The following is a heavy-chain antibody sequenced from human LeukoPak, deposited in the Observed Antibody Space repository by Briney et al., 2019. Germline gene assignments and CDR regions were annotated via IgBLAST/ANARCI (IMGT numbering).Heavy chain of an antibody. J-gene: IGHJ2*01. CDR2: IYYSGST. Sequence: PSETLSLTCTVSGGSISSYYWSWIRQPPGKGLEWIGYIYYSGSTNYNPSLKSRVTISVDTSKNQFSLKLCSVTAADTAVYYCARGAVVITSWYFDLWGRGTLVTVSS. V-gene: IGHV4-59*01. CDR1: GGSISSYY. D-gene: IGHD3-22*01. CDR3: ARGAVVITSWYFDL.